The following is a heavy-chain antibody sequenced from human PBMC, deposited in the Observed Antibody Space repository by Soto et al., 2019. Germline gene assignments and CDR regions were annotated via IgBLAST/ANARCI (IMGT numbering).Heavy chain of an antibody. CDR1: GFTFSGSA. CDR3: AKEGYSSGWYWDS. CDR2: ITSSGTEA. D-gene: IGHD6-19*01. J-gene: IGHJ4*02. V-gene: IGHV3-23*01. Sequence: EVQLLEAGGGLVQPGGSLRLSCAASGFTFSGSAMSWVRQAPGKGLEYVSSITSSGTEAFHADSVKGRFTMSGDNSKNMLFLQMNSLRAEDTAVYYCAKEGYSSGWYWDSWGQGALVTVSS.